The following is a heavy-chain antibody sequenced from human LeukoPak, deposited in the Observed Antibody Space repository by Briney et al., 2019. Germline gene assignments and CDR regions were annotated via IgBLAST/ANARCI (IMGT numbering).Heavy chain of an antibody. V-gene: IGHV4-59*01. CDR2: IYYSGST. Sequence: SETLSLTCIVSGGSISSYYWSWIRQPPGRGREWIGFIYYSGSTNYNPSLKSRVTISVDTSKSQFSLKLNSVTAADTAVYYCARGSYNFDYWGQGTLVTVSS. CDR1: GGSISSYY. J-gene: IGHJ4*02. CDR3: ARGSYNFDY. D-gene: IGHD3-10*01.